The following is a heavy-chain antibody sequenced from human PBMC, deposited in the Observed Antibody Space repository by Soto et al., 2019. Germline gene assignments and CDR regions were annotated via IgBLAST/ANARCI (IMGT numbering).Heavy chain of an antibody. V-gene: IGHV4-30-2*01. J-gene: IGHJ6*02. CDR2: IYHSETT. D-gene: IGHD4-4*01. Sequence: QVQLQESGSGLVKPSQTLSLTCTVSGYSIIGSGYSWSWLRLPPGKGLVWIGYIYHSETTNYNQALKSRVTITVDRSKNQLSLELKSVTPADTAVYYGAGESRSTTTYGLDVWGQGTTVTGSS. CDR3: AGESRSTTTYGLDV. CDR1: GYSIIGSGYS.